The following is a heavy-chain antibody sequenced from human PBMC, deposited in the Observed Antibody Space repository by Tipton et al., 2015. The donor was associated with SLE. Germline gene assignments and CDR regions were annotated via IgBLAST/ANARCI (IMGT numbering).Heavy chain of an antibody. V-gene: IGHV4-31*03. CDR2: IYYSGST. D-gene: IGHD2-21*01. CDR3: ARDSYCGGDCSIWAFDI. Sequence: TLSLTCTVSGGSISSGGYYWSWIRQYPGKGLEWIGYIYYSGSTYYNPSLKSRVTISVDTSKNQFSLKLSSVTAADTAVYYCARDSYCGGDCSIWAFDIWGQGTMVTVSS. J-gene: IGHJ3*02. CDR1: GGSISSGGYY.